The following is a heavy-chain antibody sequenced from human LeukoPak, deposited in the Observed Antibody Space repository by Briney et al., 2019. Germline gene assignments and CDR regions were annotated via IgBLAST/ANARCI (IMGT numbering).Heavy chain of an antibody. CDR1: GFTFSSYG. V-gene: IGHV3-23*01. CDR2: ISGSGGST. D-gene: IGHD3-22*01. CDR3: ASTYYYDSSGSFDI. J-gene: IGHJ3*02. Sequence: PGGTLRLSCAASGFTFSSYGMSWVRQAPGKGLEWVSAISGSGGSTYYADSVKGRFTISRDNPKNTLYLQMNSLRAEDTAVYYCASTYYYDSSGSFDIWGQGTMVTVSS.